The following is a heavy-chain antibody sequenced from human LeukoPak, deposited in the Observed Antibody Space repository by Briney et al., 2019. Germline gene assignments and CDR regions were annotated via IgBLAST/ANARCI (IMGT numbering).Heavy chain of an antibody. CDR1: GFTVSSNY. Sequence: GGSLRLSCAASGFTVSSNYMSWVRQAPGKGLEWVSVIYSGGSTYYADSVKGRFTISRDNSKNTLYLQMNSLRAEDTAVYYCAKANEWDFFDYWGQGTLVTVSS. D-gene: IGHD1-26*01. V-gene: IGHV3-66*01. CDR2: IYSGGST. J-gene: IGHJ4*02. CDR3: AKANEWDFFDY.